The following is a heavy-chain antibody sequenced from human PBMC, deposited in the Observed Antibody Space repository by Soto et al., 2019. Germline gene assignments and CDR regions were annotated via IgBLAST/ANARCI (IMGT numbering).Heavy chain of an antibody. J-gene: IGHJ6*02. CDR2: INGYSGGT. Sequence: QVQLVQSGAEVKKPGASVKVSCKASGYTFTGYYMHWVRQAPGQGLERMGWINGYSGGTDYAQKFQGMVTMTSDTSISTAYIELSSLRSDDTAVYYCARSGSYSSGYYYYGMDVWGQVTTVTVSS. V-gene: IGHV1-2*02. CDR3: ARSGSYSSGYYYYGMDV. CDR1: GYTFTGYY. D-gene: IGHD1-26*01.